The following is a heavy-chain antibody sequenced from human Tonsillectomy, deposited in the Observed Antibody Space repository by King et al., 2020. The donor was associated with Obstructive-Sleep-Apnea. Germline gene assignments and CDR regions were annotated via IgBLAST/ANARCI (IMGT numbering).Heavy chain of an antibody. V-gene: IGHV3-48*04. CDR1: GFTFSSYS. Sequence: QLVQSGGGLVQPGGSLRLSCAASGFTFSSYSMNWVRQAPGKGLEWVSYISGSSTTIYYADSVQGRFTISRDNAKNSLYLQMNSLRAEDTAVYYCARGPSDYYYDSSGYYGDLLFDYWGKGTLVTVSS. CDR3: ARGPSDYYYDSSGYYGDLLFDY. D-gene: IGHD3-22*01. J-gene: IGHJ4*02. CDR2: ISGSSTTI.